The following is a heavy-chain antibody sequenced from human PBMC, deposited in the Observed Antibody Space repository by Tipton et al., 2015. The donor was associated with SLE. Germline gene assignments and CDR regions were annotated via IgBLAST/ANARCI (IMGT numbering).Heavy chain of an antibody. D-gene: IGHD3-3*01. CDR3: ARGGTVFGVVLNWFDP. V-gene: IGHV4-59*01. CDR1: GGSIGSYY. Sequence: TLSLTCTVSGGSIGSYYWSWIRQSPGKGLEWIGYIYYSGSTSYNPSLKSRVTISLDKSKNQFSLKLSSVTAADTAVYYCARGGTVFGVVLNWFDPWGQGTLVTVSS. CDR2: IYYSGST. J-gene: IGHJ5*02.